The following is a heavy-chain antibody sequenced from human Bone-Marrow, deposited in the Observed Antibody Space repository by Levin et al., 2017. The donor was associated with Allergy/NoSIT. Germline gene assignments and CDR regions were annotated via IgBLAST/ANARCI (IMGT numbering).Heavy chain of an antibody. J-gene: IGHJ4*02. CDR1: GFTFDDYV. D-gene: IGHD5-12*01. CDR3: AKDIASGYFLAFDY. V-gene: IGHV3-9*01. Sequence: GGSLRLSCAASGFTFDDYVMHWVRQIQGKGLEWVSGITWNSAKIAYGDSFKGRFTISRDNAKNSLDLQMNSLRPEDTALYYCAKDIASGYFLAFDYWGQGALVTVSS. CDR2: ITWNSAKI.